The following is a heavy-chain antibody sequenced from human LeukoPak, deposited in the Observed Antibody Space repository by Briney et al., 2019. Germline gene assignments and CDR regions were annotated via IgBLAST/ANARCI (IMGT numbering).Heavy chain of an antibody. D-gene: IGHD2-2*01. CDR1: GGSISSSNW. Sequence: PSGTLSLTCAVSGGSISSSNWWSWVRQPPGKGLEWIGEIYHSGSTNYNPSLKSRVTISVDKSKNQFSLKLSSVTAADTAVYYCARRDCSSTSCYGPYDAFDIWGQGTMVTVSS. V-gene: IGHV4-4*02. J-gene: IGHJ3*02. CDR2: IYHSGST. CDR3: ARRDCSSTSCYGPYDAFDI.